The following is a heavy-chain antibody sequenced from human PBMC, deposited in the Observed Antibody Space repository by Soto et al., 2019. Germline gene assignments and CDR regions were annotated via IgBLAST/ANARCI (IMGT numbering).Heavy chain of an antibody. CDR2: IYYSGST. Sequence: SETLSLTCTVSGGSISSYYWSWIRQPPGKGLEWIGCIYYSGSTNYNPSLKSRVTISVDTSKNQFSLKLSSVTAADTAVYYCARGGGPYGSGSYHYWGQGTLVTVS. D-gene: IGHD3-10*01. CDR3: ARGGGPYGSGSYHY. V-gene: IGHV4-59*01. J-gene: IGHJ4*02. CDR1: GGSISSYY.